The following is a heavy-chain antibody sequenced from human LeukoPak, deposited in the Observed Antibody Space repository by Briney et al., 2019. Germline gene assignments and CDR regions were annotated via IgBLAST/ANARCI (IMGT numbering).Heavy chain of an antibody. V-gene: IGHV1-2*02. J-gene: IGHJ3*02. CDR1: GYTFTGYY. D-gene: IGHD2-15*01. CDR3: ARPRESMVVGAFDI. CDR2: INPNSGGT. Sequence: GASVKVSCKASGYTFTGYYMHWVRQAPGQGLEWMGWINPNSGGTNYAQKFQGRVTMTRDTSISTAYMELSRLRSDDTAVYYCARPRESMVVGAFDIWGQGTMVTVSS.